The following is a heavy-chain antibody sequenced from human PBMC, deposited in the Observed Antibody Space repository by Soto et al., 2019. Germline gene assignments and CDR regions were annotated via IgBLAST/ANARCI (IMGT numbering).Heavy chain of an antibody. CDR1: GFTFSSYR. J-gene: IGHJ4*02. CDR3: AGGLEYGEIVY. Sequence: EVQLVESGGGLVQPGGSLRLSCAASGFTFSSYRMHWIRLPPGKGLVWVSRIDTDTNDAAYADSVKGRFTISRDNAKNTLYVQMNNLRVDDSGVYSCAGGLEYGEIVYWGQGTRVTVSS. D-gene: IGHD3-10*01. V-gene: IGHV3-74*01. CDR2: IDTDTNDA.